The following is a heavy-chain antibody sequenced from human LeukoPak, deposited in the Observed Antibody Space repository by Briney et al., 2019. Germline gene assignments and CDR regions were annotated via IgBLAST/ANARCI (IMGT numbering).Heavy chain of an antibody. Sequence: PGGSLRLSRAASGFTFSNYAMSWVRQAPGKGLEWVSYISRSGTIISYADSVRGRPTISRDNAKNSLYLQMNSLRAEDTAVYYCARERDDYYFDYWGQGTLVTVSS. D-gene: IGHD3-3*01. CDR2: ISRSGTII. V-gene: IGHV3-48*03. CDR1: GFTFSNYA. CDR3: ARERDDYYFDY. J-gene: IGHJ4*02.